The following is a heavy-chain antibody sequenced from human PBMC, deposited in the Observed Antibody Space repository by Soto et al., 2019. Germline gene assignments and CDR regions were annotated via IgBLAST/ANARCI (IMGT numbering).Heavy chain of an antibody. CDR1: GFTFSSYS. D-gene: IGHD5-12*01. CDR3: ARSFSSGSVTYDY. Sequence: PGGSLRLSCAASGFTFSSYSMNWVRQAPGKGLEWVSSISSSSSYIYYADSVKGRLTISRDNAKNSLYLQMNSLRAEDTAVYYCARSFSSGSVTYDYWGQGTLVTVSS. CDR2: ISSSSSYI. J-gene: IGHJ4*02. V-gene: IGHV3-21*01.